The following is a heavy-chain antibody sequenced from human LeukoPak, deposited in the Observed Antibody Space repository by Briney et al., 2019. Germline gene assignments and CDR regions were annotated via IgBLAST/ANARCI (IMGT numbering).Heavy chain of an antibody. CDR1: GFTFSSYS. D-gene: IGHD1-26*01. CDR2: ISSRSATI. V-gene: IGHV3-48*01. Sequence: GGSLRLSCAASGFTFSSYSMNWVRQAPGKGLEWVSYISSRSATIYYADSVKGRFAISRDNSKNTLYLQMNSLRAEDTAMYYCAKDPYSGSYYYYYYMDVWGKGTTVTISS. J-gene: IGHJ6*03. CDR3: AKDPYSGSYYYYYYMDV.